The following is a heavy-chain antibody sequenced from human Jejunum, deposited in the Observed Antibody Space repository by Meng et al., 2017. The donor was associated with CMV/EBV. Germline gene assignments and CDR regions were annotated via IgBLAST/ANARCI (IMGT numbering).Heavy chain of an antibody. CDR1: GYTFTEYY. D-gene: IGHD5-12*01. CDR2: VDPEDVKA. V-gene: IGHV1-69-2*01. J-gene: IGHJ5*02. CDR3: ATDLHGNSNEGDP. Sequence: CKASGYTFTEYYMQWVKQAPGKGLEWVGLVDPEDVKARYAEKFQGRVSITADMSTETAYMELSGLTSEDTAVYYCATDLHGNSNEGDPWGQGTLVTVSS.